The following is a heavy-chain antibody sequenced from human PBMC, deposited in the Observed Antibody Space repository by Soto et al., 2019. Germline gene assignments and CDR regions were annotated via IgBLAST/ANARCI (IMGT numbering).Heavy chain of an antibody. V-gene: IGHV4-39*01. CDR1: GGSISSSSYY. Sequence: PSETLSLTCTVSGGSISSSSYYWGWIRQPPGKGLEWIGSIYYSGSTYYNPSLKSRVTISVDTSKNQFSLKLSSVTAADTAVYYCARRNGSSWYPDYYGMDVWGQGTTVTVSS. D-gene: IGHD6-13*01. CDR3: ARRNGSSWYPDYYGMDV. J-gene: IGHJ6*02. CDR2: IYYSGST.